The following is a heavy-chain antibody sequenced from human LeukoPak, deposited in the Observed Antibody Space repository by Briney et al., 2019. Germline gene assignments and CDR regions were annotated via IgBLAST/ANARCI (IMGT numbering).Heavy chain of an antibody. CDR1: GFTVSSNY. J-gene: IGHJ5*02. D-gene: IGHD6-19*01. CDR2: IYSGGST. Sequence: GGSLTLSCAASGFTVSSNYMTWVRQAPGKGLEWVSVIYSGGSTYYADSLEGRFTISRDNSKNTLYLQMNSLRAEDTAVYYCARAGGTGWYGDWFDPWGQGTLVTVSS. V-gene: IGHV3-53*01. CDR3: ARAGGTGWYGDWFDP.